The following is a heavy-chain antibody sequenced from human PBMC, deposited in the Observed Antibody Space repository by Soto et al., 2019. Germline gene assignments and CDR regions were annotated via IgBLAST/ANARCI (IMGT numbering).Heavy chain of an antibody. Sequence: SVKVSCKVFGGTFISYSFSWVRQAPGQGPEWMGGIIPIFGTPNYAQNFQGRVTITADGSTSTAYMELSSLRSGDTAVYYCAGGVWRDYSEWDYGMDVWGQGTLVTVSS. V-gene: IGHV1-69*13. J-gene: IGHJ6*02. CDR3: AGGVWRDYSEWDYGMDV. D-gene: IGHD3-3*01. CDR2: IIPIFGTP. CDR1: GGTFISYS.